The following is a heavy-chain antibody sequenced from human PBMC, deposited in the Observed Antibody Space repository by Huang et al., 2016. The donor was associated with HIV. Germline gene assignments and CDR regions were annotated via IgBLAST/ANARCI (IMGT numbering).Heavy chain of an antibody. CDR3: ATKTAAMDI. D-gene: IGHD1-7*01. J-gene: IGHJ6*02. CDR1: TFTFGAYW. Sequence: VESGGRLVQPGGSIRLSCVGSTFTFGAYWMSWVRQSPGKGLEGVANIKQDESEKDYVESVKGRFNISRDNAKKGLFLEMNNVRVEDTATYYCATKTAAMDIWGQGTTVTVS. V-gene: IGHV3-7*01. CDR2: IKQDESEK.